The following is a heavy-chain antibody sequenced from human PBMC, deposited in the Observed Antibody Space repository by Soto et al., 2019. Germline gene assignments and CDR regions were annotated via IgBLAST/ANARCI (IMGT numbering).Heavy chain of an antibody. Sequence: SETLSLTCTVSGGSISSYYWSWIRQPPGKGLEWIGYIYYSGSTNYNPSLKSRVTISVDTSKNQFSLKLSSVTAADTAVYYCARSQQTAYPYYFDYWGQGTLVTVSS. D-gene: IGHD6-13*01. J-gene: IGHJ4*02. CDR3: ARSQQTAYPYYFDY. CDR2: IYYSGST. CDR1: GGSISSYY. V-gene: IGHV4-59*08.